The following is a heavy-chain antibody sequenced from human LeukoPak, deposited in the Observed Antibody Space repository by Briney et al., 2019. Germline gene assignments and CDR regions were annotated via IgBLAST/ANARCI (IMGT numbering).Heavy chain of an antibody. D-gene: IGHD3-10*01. J-gene: IGHJ4*02. V-gene: IGHV1-58*02. CDR1: GFTFTSST. CDR3: AGTPWFGELTLDY. CDR2: IVVGSGNT. Sequence: SVKVSCKASGFTFTSSTIQWVRLARGQRLEWIGWIVVGSGNTNYAQKFQERVIITRDVSTTTVYMELSSLRSEDTAVYYCAGTPWFGELTLDYWGQGTLVTVSS.